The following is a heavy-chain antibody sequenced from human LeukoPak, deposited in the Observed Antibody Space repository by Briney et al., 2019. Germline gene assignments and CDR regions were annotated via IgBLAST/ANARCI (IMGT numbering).Heavy chain of an antibody. CDR1: GGSVSSASYY. V-gene: IGHV4-61*01. J-gene: IGHJ4*02. CDR3: ARFTTGYSSSWYYFDY. Sequence: KPSETLSLTCTVSGGSVSSASYYWTWIRQPPGKGLEWIGYIYYSGSTKYKPSLKSRVSISVDTSKNQFSLRLTSVTAADTAVYYCARFTTGYSSSWYYFDYWGQGTLVTASS. D-gene: IGHD6-13*01. CDR2: IYYSGST.